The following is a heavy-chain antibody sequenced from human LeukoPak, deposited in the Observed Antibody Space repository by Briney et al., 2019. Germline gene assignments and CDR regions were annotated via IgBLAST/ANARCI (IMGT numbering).Heavy chain of an antibody. CDR2: INPNSGGT. D-gene: IGHD1-1*01. J-gene: IGHJ4*02. CDR1: VYTVTGYY. CDR3: ARVLERLLDY. V-gene: IGHV1-2*02. Sequence: ASVKLSCKASVYTVTGYYMHWVRQAPGQGLEWMGWINPNSGGTNYAQKFQGRVTMTRDTSISTAYMELSRLRSDDTAVYYCARVLERLLDYWGQGTLVTVSS.